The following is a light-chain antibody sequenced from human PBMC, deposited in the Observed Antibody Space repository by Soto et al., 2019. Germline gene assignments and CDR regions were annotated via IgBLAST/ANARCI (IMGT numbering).Light chain of an antibody. CDR3: QQYGSSFPYT. CDR1: QTVTNNY. Sequence: EVVLTQSPGTLSLSPGERATLSCRASQTVTNNYLAWYQQKPGQAPRLLIFGSSDRATGIPDRFSGSGSGTDFTLTISRLEPEDFAVYYCQQYGSSFPYTFDQGTKLEIK. J-gene: IGKJ2*01. CDR2: GSS. V-gene: IGKV3-20*01.